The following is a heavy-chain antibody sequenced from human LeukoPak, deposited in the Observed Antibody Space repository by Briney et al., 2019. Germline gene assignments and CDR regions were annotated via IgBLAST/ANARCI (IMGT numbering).Heavy chain of an antibody. Sequence: SETLSLTCAVYGASFKEYWWTWIRQSPGKGLEWIGEIYHNGTTYSSASLKNRVTLSVDTSMKQFSLRLTSMTAADTSLYYCARGVVVVAGTPALDSWGQGTLVTVSS. CDR1: GASFKEYW. CDR2: IYHNGTT. V-gene: IGHV4-34*01. J-gene: IGHJ4*02. CDR3: ARGVVVVAGTPALDS. D-gene: IGHD2-15*01.